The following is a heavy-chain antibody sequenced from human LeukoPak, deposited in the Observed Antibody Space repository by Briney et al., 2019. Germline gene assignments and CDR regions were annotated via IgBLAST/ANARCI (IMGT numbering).Heavy chain of an antibody. CDR2: IRKEDDNYIT. J-gene: IGHJ4*02. CDR1: GFGFSDHY. D-gene: IGHD6-19*01. V-gene: IGHV3-72*01. Sequence: GGLRLSCAASGFGFSDHYMDWVRQAPGKGLEWVGRIRKEDDNYITQYAASVKDRFTISRDDSKSSLYLHMNSLKVEDTALYYCARVYSSGWEVSDYWGQGTLVTVSS. CDR3: ARVYSSGWEVSDY.